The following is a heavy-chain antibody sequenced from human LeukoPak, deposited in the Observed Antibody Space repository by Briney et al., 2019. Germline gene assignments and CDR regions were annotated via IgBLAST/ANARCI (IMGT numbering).Heavy chain of an antibody. D-gene: IGHD2-15*01. CDR3: ARQRRIVVVVAAENWFDP. V-gene: IGHV1-2*02. CDR1: GYTFTGYY. J-gene: IGHJ5*02. Sequence: GASVKVSCKASGYTFTGYYMHWVRQAPGQGLEWMGWINPNSGGTNYAQKFQDRVTMTRDTSISTAYMELSRLRSDDTAVYYCARQRRIVVVVAAENWFDPWGQGTLVTVSS. CDR2: INPNSGGT.